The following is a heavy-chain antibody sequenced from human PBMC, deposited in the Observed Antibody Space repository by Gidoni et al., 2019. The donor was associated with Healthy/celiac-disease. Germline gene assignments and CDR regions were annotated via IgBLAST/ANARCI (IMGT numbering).Heavy chain of an antibody. CDR2: IKSKPDGGTT. V-gene: IGHV3-15*01. Sequence: EVQLVESGGGLVKPGGSLRLSCAASGFTFSNAWMSWVRQAPGKGLEWVGRIKSKPDGGTTDYAAPVKGRFTISRDDSKNTLYLQMNSLKTEDTAVYYCTTVGVTTDYYYYYYMDVWGKGTTVTVSS. CDR1: GFTFSNAW. J-gene: IGHJ6*03. CDR3: TTVGVTTDYYYYYYMDV. D-gene: IGHD4-17*01.